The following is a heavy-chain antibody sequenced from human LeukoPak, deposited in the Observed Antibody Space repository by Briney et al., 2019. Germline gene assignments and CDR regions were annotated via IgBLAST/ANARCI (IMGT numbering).Heavy chain of an antibody. CDR1: GGTFSSYA. Sequence: SVKVSCKASGGTFSSYAISWVRQAPGQGLEWMGGIIPIFGTANYAQKFQGRVTITADESTSAAYMELSSLRSEDTAVYYCASGYYYDSSGYYYMGYWGKGNLVTVSS. D-gene: IGHD3-22*01. CDR2: IIPIFGTA. V-gene: IGHV1-69*13. CDR3: ASGYYYDSSGYYYMGY. J-gene: IGHJ4*02.